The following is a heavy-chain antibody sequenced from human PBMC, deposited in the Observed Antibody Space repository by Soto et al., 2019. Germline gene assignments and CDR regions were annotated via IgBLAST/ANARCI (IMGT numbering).Heavy chain of an antibody. CDR3: ARQRSIAARGYYGMDV. Sequence: SETLSLTCAVSGYSISSGYYWGWIRQPPGKGLEWIGSIYHSGSTYYNPSLKSRVTISVDTSKNQFSLKLSSVTAADTAGYYCARQRSIAARGYYGMDVWGQGTTVTVSS. D-gene: IGHD6-13*01. V-gene: IGHV4-38-2*01. CDR1: GYSISSGYY. J-gene: IGHJ6*02. CDR2: IYHSGST.